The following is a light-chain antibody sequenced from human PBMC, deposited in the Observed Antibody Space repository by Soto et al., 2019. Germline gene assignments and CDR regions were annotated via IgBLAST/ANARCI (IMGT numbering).Light chain of an antibody. CDR3: SSYAGIDKSV. CDR2: EVS. J-gene: IGLJ2*01. V-gene: IGLV2-8*01. Sequence: QSVLTQPPSASGSPGQSVTISCTGTSSDVGGYNYVSWYQHHPGKAPKAMIYEVSKRPSGVPDRFSGSKSGNTASLTVSGLQPEDEADYYCSSYAGIDKSVFGGGTQLTVL. CDR1: SSDVGGYNY.